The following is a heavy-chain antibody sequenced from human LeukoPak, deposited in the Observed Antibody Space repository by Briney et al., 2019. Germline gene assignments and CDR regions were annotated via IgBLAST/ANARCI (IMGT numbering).Heavy chain of an antibody. CDR3: ARAGATSYSDAFDI. J-gene: IGHJ3*02. V-gene: IGHV4-59*01. CDR1: GGSISSYY. D-gene: IGHD5-24*01. CDR2: IYYSGST. Sequence: SETLSLTCTVSGGSISSYYWSWIRQPPGKGLEWIGYIYYSGSTNYNPSLKSRVTISVDTSKNQFSLKLSSVTAGDTAVYYCARAGATSYSDAFDIWGQGTMVTVSS.